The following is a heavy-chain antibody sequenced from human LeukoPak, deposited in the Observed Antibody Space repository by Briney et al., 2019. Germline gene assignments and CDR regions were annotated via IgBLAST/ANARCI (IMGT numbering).Heavy chain of an antibody. CDR1: GFTFSNAW. Sequence: GGSLRLSCAASGFTFSNAWMTWVRQAPGKGLEWVGRNKSKTDGGTTDYAAPVKGRFTISRDDSKNTLYLQMNSLKTEDTAVYYCTREAVTANGYFDYWGQGTLVTVSS. J-gene: IGHJ4*02. D-gene: IGHD2-21*02. CDR3: TREAVTANGYFDY. V-gene: IGHV3-15*01. CDR2: NKSKTDGGTT.